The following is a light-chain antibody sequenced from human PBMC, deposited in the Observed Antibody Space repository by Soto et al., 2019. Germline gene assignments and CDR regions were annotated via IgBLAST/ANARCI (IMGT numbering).Light chain of an antibody. CDR2: GAS. J-gene: IGKJ3*01. V-gene: IGKV1-39*01. CDR3: QQSYDSPFT. Sequence: DIPLPHTQTSLSASVGDRVTITCRASQNIRFYVSWYQQKSGIAPHLLIYGASILESGVPSRFSGSGCGRDFTLIIISLQPEDVVTYYCQQSYDSPFTFGHGTKVDIK. CDR1: QNIRFY.